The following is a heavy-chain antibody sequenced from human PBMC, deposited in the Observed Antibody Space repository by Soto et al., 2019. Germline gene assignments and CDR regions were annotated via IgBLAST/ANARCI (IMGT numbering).Heavy chain of an antibody. V-gene: IGHV1-46*01. CDR1: GYTFTNFF. J-gene: IGHJ4*02. CDR3: ARDSGNGTNWYEGHFDS. D-gene: IGHD6-13*01. Sequence: QVQLVQSGAEVKKPGASVKVSCMASGYTFTNFFIHWVRQAPGQGLEWMGIINPSGGSTRYAQIFQGRVTMTRDTSTSTVYMELSSLRSEDTGMFYCARDSGNGTNWYEGHFDSWGQGTLVTVSS. CDR2: INPSGGST.